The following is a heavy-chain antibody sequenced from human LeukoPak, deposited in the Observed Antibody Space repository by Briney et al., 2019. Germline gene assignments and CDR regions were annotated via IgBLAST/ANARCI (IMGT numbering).Heavy chain of an antibody. D-gene: IGHD3-22*01. V-gene: IGHV3-30*02. Sequence: GGSLRLSCVASGFTFSYFGMHWVRQAPGKGLEWGAFIRYDGSNEYYAESVKGRFTISRDNSKNTLYLQMNSLRAEDTAVYYCAKPGYYNSGWLDCWGQGTLVTVSS. CDR3: AKPGYYNSGWLDC. CDR1: GFTFSYFG. CDR2: IRYDGSNE. J-gene: IGHJ4*02.